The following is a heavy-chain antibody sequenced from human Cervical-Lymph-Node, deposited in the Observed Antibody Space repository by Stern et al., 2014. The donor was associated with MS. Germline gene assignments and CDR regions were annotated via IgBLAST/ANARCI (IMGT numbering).Heavy chain of an antibody. J-gene: IGHJ6*02. CDR1: GYTFTGYY. Sequence: VQLVESGAEVKKPGASVKVSCKASGYTFTGYYMHWVRQAPGQGLDWMGWINPNSGGTNYAQKFQGWVTMTRDTSISTAYMELSRLRSDDTAVYYCARDTPDDYGMDVWGQGTTVTVSS. D-gene: IGHD2-15*01. V-gene: IGHV1-2*04. CDR3: ARDTPDDYGMDV. CDR2: INPNSGGT.